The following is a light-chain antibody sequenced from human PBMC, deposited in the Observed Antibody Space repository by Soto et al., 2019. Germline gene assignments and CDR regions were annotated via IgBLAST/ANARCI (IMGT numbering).Light chain of an antibody. CDR3: SSYTSSSTHVV. V-gene: IGLV1-47*01. CDR1: SSNIGSNF. CDR2: RNN. J-gene: IGLJ2*01. Sequence: QSVLTQPPSASGTPGQRVTISCSGSSSNIGSNFVYWYQQFPGTAPKLLIYRNNQRPSGVPDRFSGSKSGTSASLAISGLPSEDEADYYCSSYTSSSTHVVFGGGTKLTVL.